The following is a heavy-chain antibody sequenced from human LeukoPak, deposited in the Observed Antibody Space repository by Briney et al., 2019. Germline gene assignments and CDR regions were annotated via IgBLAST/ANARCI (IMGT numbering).Heavy chain of an antibody. V-gene: IGHV1-8*01. J-gene: IGHJ5*02. D-gene: IGHD3-16*01. CDR2: MNPNSGNT. CDR1: GYTFTSYD. CDR3: ARDRRGKTGGILNWFDP. Sequence: GASVKVSCKASGYTFTSYDINWVRQATGQGLEWMGWMNPNSGNTGYAQKFQGRVTMTRNTSISTAYMELSSLRSEDTAVYYCARDRRGKTGGILNWFDPWGQGTLVTVSS.